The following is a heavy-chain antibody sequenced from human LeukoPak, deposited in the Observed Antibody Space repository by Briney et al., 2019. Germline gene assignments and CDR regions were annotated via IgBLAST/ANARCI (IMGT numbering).Heavy chain of an antibody. CDR1: GFTFSSYG. Sequence: GGSLRLSCAASGFTFSSYGMNWVRQAPGKGLEWVSSISSSSSYIYYADSVKGRFTISRDNAKNSLYLQMNSLRAEDTAVYYCARGRSSTSCADYWGQGTLVTVSS. V-gene: IGHV3-21*01. CDR3: ARGRSSTSCADY. D-gene: IGHD2-2*01. CDR2: ISSSSSYI. J-gene: IGHJ4*02.